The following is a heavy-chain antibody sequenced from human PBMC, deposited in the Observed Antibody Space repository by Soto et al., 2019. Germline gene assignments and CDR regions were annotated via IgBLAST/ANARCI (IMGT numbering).Heavy chain of an antibody. Sequence: VSVKVSCKASGYTFTGYYMHWVRQAPGQGLEWMGWINPNSGGTNYAQKFQGWVTMTRDTSISTAYMELSRLRSDDTAVYYCARRDRIAAAGSEFDYWGQGTLVTVSS. V-gene: IGHV1-2*04. CDR3: ARRDRIAAAGSEFDY. CDR2: INPNSGGT. J-gene: IGHJ4*02. D-gene: IGHD6-13*01. CDR1: GYTFTGYY.